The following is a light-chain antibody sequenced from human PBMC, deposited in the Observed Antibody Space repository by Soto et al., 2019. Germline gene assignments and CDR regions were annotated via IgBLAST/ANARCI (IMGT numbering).Light chain of an antibody. J-gene: IGLJ2*01. V-gene: IGLV2-14*01. CDR3: SSYTSSSPVV. Sequence: QSALTQPASVSGSPGQSITISCTGNSSDVGGYNYVSWHEQHPGKAPKLMIYEVSDRPSGDSNRFSVFKSGNTASLTISGLQAEDEADYYCSSYTSSSPVVFGGGTTLTVL. CDR1: SSDVGGYNY. CDR2: EVS.